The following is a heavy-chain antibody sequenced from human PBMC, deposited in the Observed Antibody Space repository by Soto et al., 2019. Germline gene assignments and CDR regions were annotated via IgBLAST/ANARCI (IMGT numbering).Heavy chain of an antibody. CDR3: ARGGTVAEVCTDY. Sequence: EVQLVESGGGLVKPGGSLRLSCAASGFTFSSYSMNWVRQAPGKGLEWVSSISSSSSYIYYADSVKGRFTISRDNAKNSLYLQMNSLRAEDTAVYYCARGGTVAEVCTDYWGQGTLVTVSS. CDR2: ISSSSSYI. D-gene: IGHD6-19*01. V-gene: IGHV3-21*01. J-gene: IGHJ4*02. CDR1: GFTFSSYS.